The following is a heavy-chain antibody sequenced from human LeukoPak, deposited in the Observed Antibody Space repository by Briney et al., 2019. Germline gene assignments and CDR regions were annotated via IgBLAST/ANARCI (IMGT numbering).Heavy chain of an antibody. CDR1: DGYIGSSSYY. CDR2: IYFSGST. D-gene: IGHD3-3*01. Sequence: SETLSLTCTVSDGYIGSSSYYWDWIRQPPGKGLEYIGSIYFSGSTYYNPSLKSRVTISVDTSKNQFSLKLSSVTAADTAVYYCARSGYPGRMCDYWGQGTLVTVSS. CDR3: ARSGYPGRMCDY. V-gene: IGHV4-39*07. J-gene: IGHJ4*02.